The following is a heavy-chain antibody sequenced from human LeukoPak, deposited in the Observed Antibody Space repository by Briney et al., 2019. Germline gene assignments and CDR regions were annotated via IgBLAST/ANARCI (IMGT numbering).Heavy chain of an antibody. V-gene: IGHV1-2*02. CDR2: INPNSGGT. Sequence: ASVKVSCKASGYTFTGYYMPWVRQAPGQGLEWMGWINPNSGGTNYAQKFQGRVTMTRDTSISTAYMELSRLRSDDTAVYYCARDLYYYDSSGYYYYFDYWGQGTLVTVSS. CDR3: ARDLYYYDSSGYYYYFDY. D-gene: IGHD3-22*01. J-gene: IGHJ4*02. CDR1: GYTFTGYY.